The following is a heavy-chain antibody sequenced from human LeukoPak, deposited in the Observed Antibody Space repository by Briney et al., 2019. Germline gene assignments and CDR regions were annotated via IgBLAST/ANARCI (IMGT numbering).Heavy chain of an antibody. Sequence: PGGSLRLSCAASGFTFSSYGMHWVRQAPGKGLEWVAVISYDGSIKYYADSVKGRFTISRDNSKNTVDLQMNSLRAEDTAVYYCARDRGYFYWGQGTLVTVSS. V-gene: IGHV3-30*03. J-gene: IGHJ4*02. CDR3: ARDRGYFY. CDR2: ISYDGSIK. D-gene: IGHD5-18*01. CDR1: GFTFSSYG.